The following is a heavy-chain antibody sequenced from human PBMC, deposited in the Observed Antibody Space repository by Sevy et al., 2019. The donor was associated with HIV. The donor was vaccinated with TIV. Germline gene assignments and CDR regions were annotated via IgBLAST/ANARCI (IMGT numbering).Heavy chain of an antibody. V-gene: IGHV4-39*01. Sequence: SETLSLTCTVSGVSISSSSYYRGWIRQSPGKGLEWIGSIYYSGSTYYNPSLKSRVTISVDTSKNQFSLKLSSVTAADTAVYYCASPLLYWLYWGQGTLVTVSS. J-gene: IGHJ4*02. D-gene: IGHD2-8*02. CDR2: IYYSGST. CDR1: GVSISSSSYY. CDR3: ASPLLYWLY.